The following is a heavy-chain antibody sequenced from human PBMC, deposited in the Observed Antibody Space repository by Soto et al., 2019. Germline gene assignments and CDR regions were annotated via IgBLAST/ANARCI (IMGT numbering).Heavy chain of an antibody. CDR1: GGSISSSNYY. CDR3: ARLLHDSSGYYYFDY. CDR2: IYYTGSP. Sequence: PSETLSLTCTVSGGSISSSNYYWGWIRQPPGKGLEWIASIYYTGSPYNNPSLRSRVTVSVDTSQNQFSLKLTSVTAADTAVYYCARLLHDSSGYYYFDYWGQGTLVTVSS. J-gene: IGHJ4*02. D-gene: IGHD3-22*01. V-gene: IGHV4-39*01.